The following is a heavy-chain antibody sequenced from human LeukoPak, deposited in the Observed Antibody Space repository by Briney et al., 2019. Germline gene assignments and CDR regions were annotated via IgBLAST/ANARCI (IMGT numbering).Heavy chain of an antibody. CDR2: MYQSGST. CDR1: RYSISSGYY. V-gene: IGHV4-38-2*02. J-gene: IGHJ4*02. Sequence: PSETLSLTCSVSRYSISSGYYWGWIRQPPGKGLEWIGSIYHSGSTSWIGSMYQSGSTSYNPSLKSRVTISVDTSKNQFSLKLTSVTAADTAIYYCARCLRDSSSWYKVPFAFDYWGQGTLVTVSS. CDR3: ARCLRDSSSWYKVPFAFDY. D-gene: IGHD6-13*01.